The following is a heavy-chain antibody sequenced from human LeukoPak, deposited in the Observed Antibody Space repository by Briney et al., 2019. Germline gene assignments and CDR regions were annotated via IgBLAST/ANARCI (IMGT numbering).Heavy chain of an antibody. CDR1: GGTFSSYA. D-gene: IGHD5-12*01. Sequence: SVKVSCKASGGTFSSYAISWVRQAPGQGLEWMGGIIPIFGAANYAQNFQGRVTITTDESTSTAYMELSSLRSEDTAVYYCARSGGYENFFDYWGQGTLVTVS. V-gene: IGHV1-69*05. CDR2: IIPIFGAA. J-gene: IGHJ4*02. CDR3: ARSGGYENFFDY.